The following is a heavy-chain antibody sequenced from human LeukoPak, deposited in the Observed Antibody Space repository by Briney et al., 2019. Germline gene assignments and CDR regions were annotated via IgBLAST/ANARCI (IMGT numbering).Heavy chain of an antibody. V-gene: IGHV3-7*01. Sequence: GGSLRLSCAASGFTFSSYWMSWVRQAPGKGLEWVANIKQDGSEKYYVDSVKGRFTISRDNAKNSLYLQMNSLRAEDTAVYYCARIYCSSTSCPESNWGQGTLVTVSS. D-gene: IGHD2-2*01. CDR1: GFTFSSYW. J-gene: IGHJ4*02. CDR2: IKQDGSEK. CDR3: ARIYCSSTSCPESN.